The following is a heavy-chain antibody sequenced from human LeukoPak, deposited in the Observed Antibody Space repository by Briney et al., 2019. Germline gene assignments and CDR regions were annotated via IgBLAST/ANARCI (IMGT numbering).Heavy chain of an antibody. CDR3: ARDIAVAGTRHDY. V-gene: IGHV1-69*04. Sequence: GASVKVSCKASGGTFSSYAISWVRQAPGQGLEWMGRIIPILGIANYAQKFQGRVTITADKSTSTAYMELSSLRSEDTAVYYCARDIAVAGTRHDYWGQGTLVTVSS. CDR1: GGTFSSYA. CDR2: IIPILGIA. J-gene: IGHJ4*02. D-gene: IGHD6-19*01.